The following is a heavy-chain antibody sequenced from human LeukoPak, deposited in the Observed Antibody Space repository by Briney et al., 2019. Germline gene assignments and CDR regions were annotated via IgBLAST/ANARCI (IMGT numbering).Heavy chain of an antibody. CDR1: GFTFSSYS. D-gene: IGHD2-2*01. CDR3: ASKGSTSFAFDI. CDR2: ISSSSSYI. Sequence: GGSLRLSCAASGFTFSSYSMNWVRQAPGKGLEWVSSISSSSSYIYYADSVKGRFTISRDNAKNSLYLQMNSLRAEDTAVYYCASKGSTSFAFDIWGQGTMVTVSS. J-gene: IGHJ3*02. V-gene: IGHV3-21*01.